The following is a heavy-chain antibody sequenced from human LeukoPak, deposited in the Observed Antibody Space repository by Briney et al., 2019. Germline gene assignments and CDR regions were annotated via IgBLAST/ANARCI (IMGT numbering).Heavy chain of an antibody. CDR3: ARGLRPAPYYYYYMDV. J-gene: IGHJ6*03. D-gene: IGHD3-10*01. CDR2: IRVYNGNT. Sequence: GASVKVSCKASGYTFTSYGISWVRQAPGQGLEWMGWIRVYNGNTNYAQKLQGRVTMTTDTSTSTAYMELSSLRSEDTAVYYCARGLRPAPYYYYYMDVWGKGTTVTVSS. V-gene: IGHV1-18*01. CDR1: GYTFTSYG.